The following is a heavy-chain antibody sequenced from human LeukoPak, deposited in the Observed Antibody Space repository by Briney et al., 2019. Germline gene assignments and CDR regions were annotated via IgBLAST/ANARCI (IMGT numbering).Heavy chain of an antibody. J-gene: IGHJ4*02. CDR3: AKDRVGNSYLFDS. V-gene: IGHV3-23*01. Sequence: GGSLRLSCAAAGFTFSSYAMSWVRQAPGKGLEWVSGITNSGGNTYYADSVKGRFTVSRDNSKNTLYLQMNSLRAEDTAVYYCAKDRVGNSYLFDSWGQGTLVTVSS. CDR1: GFTFSSYA. CDR2: ITNSGGNT. D-gene: IGHD6-6*01.